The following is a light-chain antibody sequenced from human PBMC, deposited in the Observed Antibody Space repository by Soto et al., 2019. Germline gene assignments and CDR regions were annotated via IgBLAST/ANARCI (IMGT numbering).Light chain of an antibody. CDR3: QQSYSTLMYT. J-gene: IGKJ2*01. Sequence: DIQMTQSPSSLSASVGDRVTITCRASQSISSYLNWYQQKPGKAPKLLIYAASSLQSGVPSRFSVSGSGTDFTLTISSLQPEDFATYYCQQSYSTLMYTFGHGTKLEIK. CDR2: AAS. CDR1: QSISSY. V-gene: IGKV1-39*01.